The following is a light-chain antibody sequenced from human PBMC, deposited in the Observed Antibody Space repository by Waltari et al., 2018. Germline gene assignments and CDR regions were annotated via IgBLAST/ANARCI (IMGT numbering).Light chain of an antibody. V-gene: IGKV3-20*01. CDR1: QSVTRA. Sequence: EIVLTQSPGTLSLSPGESATLSCRTSQSVTRALAWYQQKPGQAPRLLIYGASNWATGIPDRFSGSGSGTDVSLTISSLEPEDFAVYYCQHYLRLPVTFGQGTKVEVK. CDR2: GAS. CDR3: QHYLRLPVT. J-gene: IGKJ1*01.